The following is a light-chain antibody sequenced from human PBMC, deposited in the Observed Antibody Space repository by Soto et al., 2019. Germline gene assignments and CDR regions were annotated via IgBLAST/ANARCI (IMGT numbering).Light chain of an antibody. CDR2: GAS. CDR3: HQYNKWPPLT. CDR1: QSVSSN. V-gene: IGKV3-15*01. J-gene: IGKJ5*01. Sequence: EIVMTQSPATLSVSPGERATLSCRASQSVSSNLAWYQQKPGQAPRLLIYGASTRATGIPARFSGSGSGTEVSLTISSLQSEDVSVYYCHQYNKWPPLTFGQGPRLDMK.